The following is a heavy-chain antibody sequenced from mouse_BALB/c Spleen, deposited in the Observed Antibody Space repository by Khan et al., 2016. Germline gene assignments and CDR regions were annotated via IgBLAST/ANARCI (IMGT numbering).Heavy chain of an antibody. CDR2: LNTNTGEP. V-gene: IGHV9-3*02. J-gene: IGHJ4*01. CDR3: AWYYGSSYYARGY. D-gene: IGHD1-1*01. Sequence: QIQLVQSGPELKKPGETVKISCKASGYTFTNYGMNWVKQAPGKGLKWMGWLNTNTGEPTYAEEFKGRFDFSLETSASTAYVMINNRIYEDTATYFCAWYYGSSYYARGYLGQGTSVTVSS. CDR1: GYTFTNYG.